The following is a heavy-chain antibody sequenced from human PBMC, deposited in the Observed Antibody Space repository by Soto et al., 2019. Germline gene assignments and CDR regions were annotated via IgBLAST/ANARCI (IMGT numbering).Heavy chain of an antibody. V-gene: IGHV4-31*03. Sequence: LSLTCTVSGGSINSGGYYWSWIRQHPGKGLEWIGYISYSGSTYYNPSLKSRLTISVDTSKNQLSLKLTSVTAADTAVYYCARVRAPDLVRHYYYYCMDVWGQGPTVTAS. CDR1: GGSINSGGYY. CDR2: ISYSGST. D-gene: IGHD3-10*01. J-gene: IGHJ6*02. CDR3: ARVRAPDLVRHYYYYCMDV.